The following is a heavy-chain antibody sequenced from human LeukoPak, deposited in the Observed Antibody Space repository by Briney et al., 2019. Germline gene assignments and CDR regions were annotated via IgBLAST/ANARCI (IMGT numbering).Heavy chain of an antibody. CDR2: ISGSGGST. D-gene: IGHD3-22*01. CDR3: AKGRYYDSSGALDH. V-gene: IGHV3-23*01. Sequence: GGSLRLSCAASGFTFSSYAMSWVRQAPGKGLEWVSAISGSGGSTYYADSVKGRFTISRDNSKNTLFLQINSLRAEDTAVYYCAKGRYYDSSGALDHWGQGTLVTVSS. CDR1: GFTFSSYA. J-gene: IGHJ4*02.